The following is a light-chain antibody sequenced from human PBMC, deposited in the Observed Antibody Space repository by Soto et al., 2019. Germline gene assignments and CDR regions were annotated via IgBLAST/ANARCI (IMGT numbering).Light chain of an antibody. CDR2: AAS. CDR3: QQLNDHP. Sequence: DIQLTQSPSFMSASVGDRVTITCRASPGMSNYLAWYQQKPGKAPKLLIYAASTLHSGVPSRFSGSRSGTEFTLTISGLQPEDFATYYCQQLNDHPFGPGTEVDFK. V-gene: IGKV1-9*01. J-gene: IGKJ3*01. CDR1: PGMSNY.